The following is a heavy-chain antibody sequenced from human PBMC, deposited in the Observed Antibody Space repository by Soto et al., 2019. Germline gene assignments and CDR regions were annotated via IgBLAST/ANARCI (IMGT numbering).Heavy chain of an antibody. CDR2: INHSGST. D-gene: IGHD2-21*01. CDR1: GGAFSGYY. CDR3: ARGRWGGTPGWWFNS. V-gene: IGHV4-34*01. J-gene: IGHJ5*01. Sequence: SETLSLTCGVFGGAFSGYYWSWIRQPPGKGLEWIGEINHSGSTSYNASLKSRVTISVDTPKYQFSLKLTSVTAADTAVYYCARGRWGGTPGWWFNSWGQGILVTVSS.